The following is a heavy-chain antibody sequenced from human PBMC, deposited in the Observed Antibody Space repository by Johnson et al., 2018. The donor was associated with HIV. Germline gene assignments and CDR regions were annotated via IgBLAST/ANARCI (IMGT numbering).Heavy chain of an antibody. CDR1: GFTFSSYA. CDR2: ISYDGSNK. D-gene: IGHD3-16*01. V-gene: IGHV3-30-3*01. Sequence: QEQLVESGGGVVQPGRSLRLSCAASGFTFSSYAMHWVRQAPGKGLEWVAVISYDGSNKYYADSVKGRFTISRDNSKNTLYLQMNSLRAEDTAVYYCARVTPQRGGNDAFDIWGQGTMVT. J-gene: IGHJ3*02. CDR3: ARVTPQRGGNDAFDI.